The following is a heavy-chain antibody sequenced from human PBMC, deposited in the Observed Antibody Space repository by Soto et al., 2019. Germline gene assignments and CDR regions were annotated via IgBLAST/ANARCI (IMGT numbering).Heavy chain of an antibody. J-gene: IGHJ4*02. D-gene: IGHD7-27*01. Sequence: PSETLSLTCTVSGGSVSSGSYYWSWIRQPPGKGLEWIGYIYYSGSTNYNPSLKSRVTISVDTSKNQFSLKLSSVTAADTAVYYCARGLSTGDLFVYQGHYYFDYWGQGTLVTVSS. CDR1: GGSVSSGSYY. V-gene: IGHV4-61*01. CDR2: IYYSGST. CDR3: ARGLSTGDLFVYQGHYYFDY.